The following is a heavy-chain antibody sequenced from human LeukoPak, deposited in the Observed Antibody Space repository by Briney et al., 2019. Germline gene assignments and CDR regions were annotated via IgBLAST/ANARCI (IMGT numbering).Heavy chain of an antibody. CDR1: GFTFTNYA. CDR2: ISGSGGNT. V-gene: IGHV3-23*01. J-gene: IGHJ6*04. CDR3: AELGITMIGGV. D-gene: IGHD3-10*02. Sequence: GGSLRLSCAASGFTFTNYAMTWVRQAPGKGLEWVSAISGSGGNTYYADSVKGRFTISRDNSKNSLYLQMNSLRAEDTAVYYCAELGITMIGGVWGKGTTVTISS.